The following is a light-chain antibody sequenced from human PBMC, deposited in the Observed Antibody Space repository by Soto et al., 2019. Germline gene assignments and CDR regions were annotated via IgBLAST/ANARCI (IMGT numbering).Light chain of an antibody. CDR2: LNSDGSH. J-gene: IGLJ3*02. CDR1: SGHSSYA. V-gene: IGLV4-69*01. CDR3: QTWGTGIRV. Sequence: QSVLTQSPSASASLGASVKLTCTLSSGHSSYAIAWHQQQPEKGPRYLMKLNSDGSHRKGDGIPDRFSGSSSGAERYLTISRLQSEDEADYYCQTWGTGIRVFGGGTKVTVL.